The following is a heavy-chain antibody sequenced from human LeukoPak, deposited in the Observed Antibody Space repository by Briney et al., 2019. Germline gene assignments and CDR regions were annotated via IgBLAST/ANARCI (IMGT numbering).Heavy chain of an antibody. CDR1: GFTVSSNY. J-gene: IGHJ3*02. CDR3: ARDVPGYGAFDI. V-gene: IGHV3-53*01. Sequence: GGSPRLSCAASGFTVSSNYMSWVRQAPGKGLEWVSIIYTSGTTYYADSVQGRFTTSRDNSKNTLYVQMNSLRAEDTALYYCARDVPGYGAFDIWGQGTMVTVSS. D-gene: IGHD3-16*01. CDR2: IYTSGTT.